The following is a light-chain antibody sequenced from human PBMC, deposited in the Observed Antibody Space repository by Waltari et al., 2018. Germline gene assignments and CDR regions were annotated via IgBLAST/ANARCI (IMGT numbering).Light chain of an antibody. J-gene: IGLJ2*01. V-gene: IGLV2-8*01. CDR2: GVS. Sequence: QSALTQPPSASGSPGQSVTISCTGASSDVGAYNYVSWFRQHPGKAPRLMIYGVSRRPSGVPDRFSGSKSGTSASLAITGLQAEDEAVYYCQSFDTGLSHGVLFGGGTKVTVL. CDR3: QSFDTGLSHGVL. CDR1: SSDVGAYNY.